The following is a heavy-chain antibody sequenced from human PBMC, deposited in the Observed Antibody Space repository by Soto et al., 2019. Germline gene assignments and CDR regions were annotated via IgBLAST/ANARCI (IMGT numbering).Heavy chain of an antibody. V-gene: IGHV1-18*01. Sequence: ASVKVSCKASGYTFTSYGISWVRQVPGQGLEWMGWISVYNGNTNYAQKLQGRVTMSTDTSTSTAYMELRSLRSDDTAVYYCARVLLDCSSTSCSYEDAFDIWGQGTMVTVSS. D-gene: IGHD2-2*01. J-gene: IGHJ3*02. CDR2: ISVYNGNT. CDR3: ARVLLDCSSTSCSYEDAFDI. CDR1: GYTFTSYG.